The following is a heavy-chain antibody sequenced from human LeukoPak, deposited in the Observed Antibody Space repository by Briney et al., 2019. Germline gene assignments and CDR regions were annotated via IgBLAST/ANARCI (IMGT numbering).Heavy chain of an antibody. J-gene: IGHJ3*02. D-gene: IGHD6-13*01. CDR2: ISSSSSYI. CDR3: AKDILAGTFDI. CDR1: GFTFSSYS. V-gene: IGHV3-21*04. Sequence: GGSLRLSCAASGFTFSSYSMNWVRQAPGKGLEWVSSISSSSSYIYYADSVKGRFTISRDNAKNSLYLQMNSLRAEDTALYYCAKDILAGTFDIWGQGTMVTVSS.